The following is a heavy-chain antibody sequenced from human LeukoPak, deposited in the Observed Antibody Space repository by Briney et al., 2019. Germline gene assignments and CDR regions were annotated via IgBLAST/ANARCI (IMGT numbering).Heavy chain of an antibody. J-gene: IGHJ2*01. Sequence: SVKVSCKASGGTFSSYAISWVRQAPGQGLEWMGGIIPIFGTANYAQKFQGRVTITTDESTSTAYMELSSLRSEDTAVYYCARLDSSGWSFLDLWYFDLWGRGTLVTVSS. CDR2: IIPIFGTA. V-gene: IGHV1-69*05. CDR1: GGTFSSYA. D-gene: IGHD6-19*01. CDR3: ARLDSSGWSFLDLWYFDL.